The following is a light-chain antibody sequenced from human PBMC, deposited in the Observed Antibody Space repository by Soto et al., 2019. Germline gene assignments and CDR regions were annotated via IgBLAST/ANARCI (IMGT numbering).Light chain of an antibody. V-gene: IGKV3-15*01. CDR1: QNVNNN. Sequence: DTLMTQSPATLSLSPGERATLSCWASQNVNNNLVWYQQRPGQPPRLLIYGASTRVTGVPARFSGSGSGTEFTLTISSLQSEDFAVYYCQQYDDWPRTFGQGTKVDIK. CDR3: QQYDDWPRT. CDR2: GAS. J-gene: IGKJ2*01.